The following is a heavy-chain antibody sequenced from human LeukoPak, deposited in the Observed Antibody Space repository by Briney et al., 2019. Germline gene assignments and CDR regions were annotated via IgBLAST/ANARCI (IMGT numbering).Heavy chain of an antibody. CDR1: GFTFSSYA. D-gene: IGHD3-22*01. CDR3: AKGSYYDSSGYYYFDY. CDR2: ISASSSI. V-gene: IGHV3-23*01. J-gene: IGHJ4*02. Sequence: GGSLRLSCAASGFTFSSYAMNWVRQAPGKGLEWVSGISASSSIYYADSVKGRFTISRDNSKNTLYLQVNSLRADDTAVYYCAKGSYYDSSGYYYFDYWGQGTLVTVSS.